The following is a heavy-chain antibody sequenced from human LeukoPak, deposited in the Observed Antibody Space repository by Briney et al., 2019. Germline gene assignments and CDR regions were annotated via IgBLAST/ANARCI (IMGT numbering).Heavy chain of an antibody. V-gene: IGHV3-48*03. CDR3: ARDSYPAYDFWSGYYWLDY. J-gene: IGHJ4*02. CDR2: ISSSGITI. Sequence: GGSLRLSCAASGFTFSSYEMNWVRQAPGKGLEWVSYISSSGITIYYADSVKGRFTISRDNAKNSLYLQMNSLRAEDTAVYYCARDSYPAYDFWSGYYWLDYWGQGTLVTVSS. CDR1: GFTFSSYE. D-gene: IGHD3-3*01.